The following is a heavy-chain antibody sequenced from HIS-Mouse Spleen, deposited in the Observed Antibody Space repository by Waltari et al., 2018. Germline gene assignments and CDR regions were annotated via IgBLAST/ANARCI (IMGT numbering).Heavy chain of an antibody. V-gene: IGHV4-34*01. CDR1: GGSFSGYY. CDR2: INHSGST. J-gene: IGHJ5*02. D-gene: IGHD3-22*01. Sequence: QVQLQQWGAGLLKPSETLSLTCAVYGGSFSGYYWSWIRPPPGKGLEWIGEINHSGSTNYNPSLKSRVTISVDTSKNQFSLKLSSVTAADTAVYYCARGSTYYYDSSGYYWFDPWGQGTLVTVSS. CDR3: ARGSTYYYDSSGYYWFDP.